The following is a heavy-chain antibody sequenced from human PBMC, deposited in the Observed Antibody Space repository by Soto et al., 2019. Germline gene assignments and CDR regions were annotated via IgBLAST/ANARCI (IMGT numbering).Heavy chain of an antibody. J-gene: IGHJ4*02. Sequence: PGGSLRLSCAASGFTFSSYAMHWVRQAPGKGLEWVAVISYDGSNKYYADSVKGRFTISRDNSKNTLYLQMNSLRAEDTAVYYCARGKEWGKLPFCDYWGQGTLVTVSS. D-gene: IGHD3-16*01. CDR2: ISYDGSNK. CDR3: ARGKEWGKLPFCDY. CDR1: GFTFSSYA. V-gene: IGHV3-30-3*01.